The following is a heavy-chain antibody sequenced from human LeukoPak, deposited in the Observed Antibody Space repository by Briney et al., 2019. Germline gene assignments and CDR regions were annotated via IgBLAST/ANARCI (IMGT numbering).Heavy chain of an antibody. D-gene: IGHD3-3*01. Sequence: TGGSLRLSCAASGFTFSSYSMNWVRQAPGKGLEWVSSISSSSSYIYYADSVKVRFTISRDNAKNSLYLQMNSLRAEDTAVYYCARVPPLTIFGVVSYMDVWGKGTTVTVSS. J-gene: IGHJ6*03. V-gene: IGHV3-21*01. CDR2: ISSSSSYI. CDR1: GFTFSSYS. CDR3: ARVPPLTIFGVVSYMDV.